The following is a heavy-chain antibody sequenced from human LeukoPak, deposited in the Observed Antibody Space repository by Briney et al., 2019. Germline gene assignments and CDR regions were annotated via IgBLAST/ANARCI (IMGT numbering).Heavy chain of an antibody. CDR1: GYTFTSYD. J-gene: IGHJ5*02. Sequence: ASVRVSCKASGYTFTSYDIHWVRQAPGQGLEWMGLINPSGGSTTYAQKFQGRVTMTRDTSTTTVYMELSSLTSEDTAVYYCTRVQGPFDPWGQGTLVTVSS. CDR2: INPSGGST. V-gene: IGHV1-46*03. CDR3: TRVQGPFDP.